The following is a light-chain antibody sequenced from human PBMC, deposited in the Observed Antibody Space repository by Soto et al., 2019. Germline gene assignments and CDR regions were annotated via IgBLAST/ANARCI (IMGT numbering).Light chain of an antibody. J-gene: IGLJ2*01. Sequence: QSALTQPASVSGSHGQSITISCTGTSSDIGGYDYVSWYQQHPGKAPQLMIYDVSNRPSGVSNRFSGSKSGKTASLTISGLQAEDEADYYCSSYANTSPVVFGGGTKLTVL. CDR3: SSYANTSPVV. CDR2: DVS. CDR1: SSDIGGYDY. V-gene: IGLV2-14*03.